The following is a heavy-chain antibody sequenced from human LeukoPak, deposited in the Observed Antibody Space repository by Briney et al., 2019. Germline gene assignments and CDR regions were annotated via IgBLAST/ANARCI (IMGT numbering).Heavy chain of an antibody. J-gene: IGHJ6*03. CDR1: GGSISSSSYY. V-gene: IGHV4-39*07. CDR3: ARAIKFWVYYYYMDV. D-gene: IGHD3-16*01. CDR2: INHSGST. Sequence: SETLSLTCTVSGGSISSSSYYWGWIRQPPGKGLEWIGEINHSGSTNYNPSLKSRVTISVDTSKNQVSLKLSSVTAADTAVYYCARAIKFWVYYYYMDVWGKGTTVTVSS.